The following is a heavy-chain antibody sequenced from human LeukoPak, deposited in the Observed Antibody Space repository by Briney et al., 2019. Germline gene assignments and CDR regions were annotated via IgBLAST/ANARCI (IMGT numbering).Heavy chain of an antibody. D-gene: IGHD7-27*01. V-gene: IGHV4-59*01. Sequence: PSETLSLTCTVSGGSISSYYWSWIRQPPGKGLEWIGYIYYSGSTNYNPSLKSRVTISVDTSKNQFSLKLSSVTAADTAVYYCARVSTDNNWGVTSYHMDVWGKGTTVTVSS. CDR3: ARVSTDNNWGVTSYHMDV. CDR1: GGSISSYY. CDR2: IYYSGST. J-gene: IGHJ6*03.